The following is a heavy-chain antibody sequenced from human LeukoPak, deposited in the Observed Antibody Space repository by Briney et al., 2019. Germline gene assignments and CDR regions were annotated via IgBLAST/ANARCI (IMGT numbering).Heavy chain of an antibody. CDR1: GYTFTGYY. Sequence: SVKVSCKASGYTFTGYYMHWVRQAPGQGLEWMGGISPISETPNYALRFQGRVTITRDESTATAYMEPTSLRSDDTAVYYCASGYYYGSSSYYHTGYLDHWAQGTLVTVSS. J-gene: IGHJ4*02. D-gene: IGHD3-10*01. CDR2: ISPISETP. V-gene: IGHV1-69*05. CDR3: ASGYYYGSSSYYHTGYLDH.